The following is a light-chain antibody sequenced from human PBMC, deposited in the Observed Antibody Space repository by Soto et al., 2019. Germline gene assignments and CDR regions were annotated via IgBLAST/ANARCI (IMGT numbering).Light chain of an antibody. Sequence: EIVMTQSPATLSVSPGERATLSCRASQSVNIYLAWYQQKPGQAPRLLIYGASTRATGIPARFSGSGSGTEFTLTISSLQSEDFATYYCQNYNSAPWTFGQGTKVDIK. V-gene: IGKV3-15*01. CDR3: QNYNSAPWT. CDR2: GAS. J-gene: IGKJ1*01. CDR1: QSVNIY.